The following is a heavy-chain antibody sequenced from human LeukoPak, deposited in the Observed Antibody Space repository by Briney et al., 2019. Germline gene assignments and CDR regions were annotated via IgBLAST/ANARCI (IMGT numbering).Heavy chain of an antibody. CDR2: VYHNGST. V-gene: IGHV4-38-2*02. Sequence: SETLSLTCTVSGYSISSGYYWGWIRQPPGKGLEWIRNVYHNGSTDYNPSLKSRVTISVDTSKNQFSLKLSSVTAADTAVYYCATDFWSGTNIIDYWGQGTLVTVSS. J-gene: IGHJ4*02. CDR1: GYSISSGYY. CDR3: ATDFWSGTNIIDY. D-gene: IGHD3-3*01.